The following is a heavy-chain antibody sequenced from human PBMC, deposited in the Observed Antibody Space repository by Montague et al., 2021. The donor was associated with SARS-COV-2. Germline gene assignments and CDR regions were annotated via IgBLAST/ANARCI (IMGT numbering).Heavy chain of an antibody. V-gene: IGHV4-34*01. D-gene: IGHD4-23*01. CDR3: ARRHHAYGGNRPFYFFDY. Sequence: SETLSLTCGVYGGSFSDFYWSWIRQPPGKGLEWSTEINHSGSTNYNPSLKSRVTISLDTSNNQLSLKVSSVTAADTAVYCCARRHHAYGGNRPFYFFDYWGQGSLVTVSS. J-gene: IGHJ4*02. CDR1: GGSFSDFY. CDR2: INHSGST.